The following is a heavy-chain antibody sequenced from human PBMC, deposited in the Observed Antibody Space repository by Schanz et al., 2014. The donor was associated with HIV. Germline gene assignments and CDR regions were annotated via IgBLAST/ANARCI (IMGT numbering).Heavy chain of an antibody. CDR1: GFTFSSYG. D-gene: IGHD1-26*01. J-gene: IGHJ5*02. CDR3: ASDGVGATWFHH. CDR2: ISGAETT. V-gene: IGHV3-NL1*01. Sequence: QVQLVESGGGVVQPGRSLRLSCAASGFTFSSYGMHWVRQAPGKGLEWISVISGAETTYYADSVKGRFSISRDNSKNTLYLQMNSLRIEDTAVYYCASDGVGATWFHHWGQGTLVTVSS.